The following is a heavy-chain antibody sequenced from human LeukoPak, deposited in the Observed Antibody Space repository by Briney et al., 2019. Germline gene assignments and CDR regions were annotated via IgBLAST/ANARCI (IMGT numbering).Heavy chain of an antibody. V-gene: IGHV4-4*02. CDR2: IHHSGST. Sequence: SGTLSLTCAVSGGSIYNNNWWSWVRPPPGKGLEWIGEIHHSGSTNYNPSLKSRLNISVDTSKKQVPLRLSSVTAADTAVYYCARLPQRDTESDYWGQGTLVTVSS. J-gene: IGHJ4*02. D-gene: IGHD1-1*01. CDR1: GGSIYNNNW. CDR3: ARLPQRDTESDY.